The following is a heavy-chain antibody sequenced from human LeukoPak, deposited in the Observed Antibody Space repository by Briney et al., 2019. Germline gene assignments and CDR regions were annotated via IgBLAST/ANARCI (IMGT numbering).Heavy chain of an antibody. CDR2: ISSSGSTI. D-gene: IGHD3-22*01. CDR1: GFTFSSYE. J-gene: IGHJ4*02. CDR3: ARSWTSSPIYFPHYDSSGYPAFDY. Sequence: AGSLRLSCAASGFTFSSYEMNWVRQAPGKGLEWISYISSSGSTIYYPYSVNGRFTISRDNAKNLLYLLMTSLRAEDTAVYYCARSWTSSPIYFPHYDSSGYPAFDYWGQGTLVTVSS. V-gene: IGHV3-48*03.